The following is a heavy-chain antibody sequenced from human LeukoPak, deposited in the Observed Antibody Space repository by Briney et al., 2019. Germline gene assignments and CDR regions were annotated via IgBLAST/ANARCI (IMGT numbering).Heavy chain of an antibody. Sequence: SVKVSCKVSGGTFSSYAISWVRQAPGQGLEWMGGIIPIFGTANYAQKFQGRVTITADESTSTAYMELSSLRSEDTAVYYCARGESHRGSYYYDSSGYYYAAFDIRGQGTMVTVSS. CDR1: GGTFSSYA. D-gene: IGHD3-22*01. CDR2: IIPIFGTA. CDR3: ARGESHRGSYYYDSSGYYYAAFDI. V-gene: IGHV1-69*01. J-gene: IGHJ3*02.